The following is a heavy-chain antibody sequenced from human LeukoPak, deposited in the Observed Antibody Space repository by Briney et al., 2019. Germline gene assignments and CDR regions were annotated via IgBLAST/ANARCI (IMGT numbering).Heavy chain of an antibody. J-gene: IGHJ4*02. CDR2: ISSDGSIK. D-gene: IGHD5-12*01. CDR3: AKVSRLGGYDSSIDY. Sequence: GGSLRLSGTASKFTFSHYGMQWVRQAPGKGLEWVAVISSDGSIKVYADSVKGRFTLSRDNSINTVDLQMNSLRAEDTAVYYCAKVSRLGGYDSSIDYWGQGTLVTVSS. CDR1: KFTFSHYG. V-gene: IGHV3-30*18.